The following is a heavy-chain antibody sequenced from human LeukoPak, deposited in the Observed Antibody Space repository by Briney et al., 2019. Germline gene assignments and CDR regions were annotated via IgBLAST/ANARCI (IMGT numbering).Heavy chain of an antibody. CDR2: IYYSGST. CDR1: GGSISSSNHH. V-gene: IGHV4-39*01. Sequence: PSETLSLTCTVSGGSISSSNHHWDWIRQPPGKGLEWIGNIYYSGSTHYNPSLKSRVTKSVDTSRNHFSLRLSSVTAADTAVYYCARRLSGYTFDYWGQGTLVTVSS. D-gene: IGHD3-16*02. CDR3: ARRLSGYTFDY. J-gene: IGHJ4*02.